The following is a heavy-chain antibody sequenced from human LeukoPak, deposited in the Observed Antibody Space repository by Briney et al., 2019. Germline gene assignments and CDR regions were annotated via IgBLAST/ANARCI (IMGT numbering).Heavy chain of an antibody. D-gene: IGHD4-23*01. Sequence: GGFLRLSCAASGFTFSSYAISWVRQAPGKGLEWVSAISGSGDTPHYADSVRGRFSISRDNSKNTLYLQMNSLRAEDTAVYYCAKEVVTLYLDHWGQGALVTVSS. CDR1: GFTFSSYA. CDR3: AKEVVTLYLDH. J-gene: IGHJ4*02. V-gene: IGHV3-23*01. CDR2: ISGSGDTP.